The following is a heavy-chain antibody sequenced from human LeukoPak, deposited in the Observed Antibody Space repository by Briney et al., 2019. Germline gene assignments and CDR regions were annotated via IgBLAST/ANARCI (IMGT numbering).Heavy chain of an antibody. V-gene: IGHV3-9*01. Sequence: GRSLRLSCAASGFTFDDYAMHWVRQAPGKGLEWVAGISWNSGSIAYGDSVKGRFTISRDNAKNSLYLQMNSLRAEDTALYYCAKGYCSSNRCYVDYWGQGTLVTVSS. D-gene: IGHD2-2*01. J-gene: IGHJ4*02. CDR3: AKGYCSSNRCYVDY. CDR2: ISWNSGSI. CDR1: GFTFDDYA.